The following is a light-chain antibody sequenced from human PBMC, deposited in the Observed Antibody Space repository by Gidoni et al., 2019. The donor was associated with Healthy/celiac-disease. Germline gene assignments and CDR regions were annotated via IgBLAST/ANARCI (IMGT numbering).Light chain of an antibody. CDR1: QDISNY. Sequence: DFQMTQSPSSLSASVEDRVTITCQASQDISNYLNWYQQKPGKAPKLLIYDASNLETGVPSRFSGSGSGTDFTFTISSLQPEDIATYYCQQYDNLPITFGQGTRLEIK. V-gene: IGKV1-33*01. J-gene: IGKJ5*01. CDR3: QQYDNLPIT. CDR2: DAS.